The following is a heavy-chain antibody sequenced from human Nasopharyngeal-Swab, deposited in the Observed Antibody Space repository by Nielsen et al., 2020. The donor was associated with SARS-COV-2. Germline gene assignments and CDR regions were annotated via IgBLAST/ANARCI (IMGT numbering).Heavy chain of an antibody. D-gene: IGHD2-2*01. Sequence: WSRQHPGKGLEWIGEVSQGGGTNYNPSLKNRVTISVATSKNQFSLKLSSVTAAETAVYYCARGGAGVVPSPVLGLGPYYSYYYMDVWGKGTTVTVSS. CDR2: VSQGGGT. CDR3: ARGGAGVVPSPVLGLGPYYSYYYMDV. V-gene: IGHV4-34*01. J-gene: IGHJ6*03.